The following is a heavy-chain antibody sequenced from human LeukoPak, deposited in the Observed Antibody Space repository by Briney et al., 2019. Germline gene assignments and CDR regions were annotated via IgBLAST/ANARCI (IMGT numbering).Heavy chain of an antibody. V-gene: IGHV3-23*01. CDR2: FGGSGDST. J-gene: IGHJ6*03. CDR3: AKGGNYYGSGTYIYYNYYMDV. Sequence: GGSLRLSCAASGFTFSSYAVNWVRQAPGKGLEWVSVFGGSGDSTYYADSVKGRFTISRDNSKNTLYLQMNSLRAEDTAVYYCAKGGNYYGSGTYIYYNYYMDVWGKGTTVTASS. CDR1: GFTFSSYA. D-gene: IGHD3-10*01.